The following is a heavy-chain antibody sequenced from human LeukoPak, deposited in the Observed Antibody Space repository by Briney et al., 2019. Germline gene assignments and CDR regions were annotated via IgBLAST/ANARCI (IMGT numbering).Heavy chain of an antibody. Sequence: SETLSLTCTVSGGSISSSSYYWGWIRQPPGKGLEWIGYTYYSGSTYYNPSLKSRVTISVDTSKNQFSLKLSSVTAADTAVYYCARGGDGYNLDDAFDIWGQGTMVTVSS. CDR2: TYYSGST. J-gene: IGHJ3*02. CDR1: GGSISSSSYY. CDR3: ARGGDGYNLDDAFDI. D-gene: IGHD5-24*01. V-gene: IGHV4-30-4*08.